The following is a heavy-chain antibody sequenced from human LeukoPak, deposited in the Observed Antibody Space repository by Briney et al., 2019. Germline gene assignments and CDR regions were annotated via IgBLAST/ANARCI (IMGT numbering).Heavy chain of an antibody. CDR1: GYTFTSYD. CDR2: MNPNSGNT. V-gene: IGHV1-8*03. D-gene: IGHD1-1*01. Sequence: ASVKVSCKASGYTFTSYDINWVRQATGQGLEWMGWMNPNSGNTGYAQKFQGRVTITRNTSISTAYMELSSLRSEDTAVYYCASGYETIDAFDIWGQGTMVTVSS. J-gene: IGHJ3*02. CDR3: ASGYETIDAFDI.